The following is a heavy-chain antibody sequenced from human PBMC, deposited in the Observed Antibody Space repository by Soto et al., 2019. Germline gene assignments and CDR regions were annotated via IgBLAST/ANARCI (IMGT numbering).Heavy chain of an antibody. V-gene: IGHV3-30*18. D-gene: IGHD6-25*01. CDR2: ISYDGSNK. CDR3: AKALLRPGRAYGMDV. J-gene: IGHJ6*02. CDR1: GFTFSSYG. Sequence: QVQLVESGGGVVQPGRSLRLSCAASGFTFSSYGMHWVRQAPGKGLEWVAVISYDGSNKYYADSVKGRFTISRDNSKNTLSLQMNSLRAEDTAVYYCAKALLRPGRAYGMDVWGQGTTVTVSS.